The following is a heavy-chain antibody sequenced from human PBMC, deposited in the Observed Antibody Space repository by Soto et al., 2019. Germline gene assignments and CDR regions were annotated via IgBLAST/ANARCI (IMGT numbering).Heavy chain of an antibody. V-gene: IGHV1-8*01. D-gene: IGHD2-2*01. CDR2: MNPNSGNT. CDR3: AREVDCSSTSCYFRTLYYYYYYMDV. J-gene: IGHJ6*03. CDR1: GYTFTSYD. Sequence: ASVKVSCKASGYTFTSYDINWVRQATGQGLEWMGWMNPNSGNTGYAQKFQGRVTMTRNTSISTAYMELSSLRSEDTAVYYCAREVDCSSTSCYFRTLYYYYYYMDVWGKGTTVTVS.